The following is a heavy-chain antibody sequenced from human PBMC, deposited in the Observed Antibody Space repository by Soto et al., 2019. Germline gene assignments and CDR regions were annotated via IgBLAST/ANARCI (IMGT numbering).Heavy chain of an antibody. CDR2: ISASGDNT. CDR3: TKGTRVLRFLEWAV. V-gene: IGHV3-23*01. Sequence: GGSLRLSCATSGFTFSNYAMNWVRQAPGKGLEWVSSISASGDNTYYADSVRGRSIISRDNSRNTLYLQIRSLGDDDTAVYYCTKGTRVLRFLEWAVWGQGTQVTVSS. CDR1: GFTFSNYA. J-gene: IGHJ4*02. D-gene: IGHD3-3*01.